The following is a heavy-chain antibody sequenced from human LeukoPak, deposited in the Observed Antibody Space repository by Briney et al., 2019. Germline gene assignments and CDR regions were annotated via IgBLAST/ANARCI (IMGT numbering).Heavy chain of an antibody. Sequence: GGSLRLSCAASGFTFSSCAMSWVRQAPGKGLEWVSAISGSGGSTYYADSVKGRFTISRDNSKNTLYLQMNSLRAEDTAVYYCVKARMPHCGTDCLESWGQGTLVTVSS. J-gene: IGHJ4*02. CDR3: VKARMPHCGTDCLES. CDR1: GFTFSSCA. D-gene: IGHD2-21*02. V-gene: IGHV3-23*01. CDR2: ISGSGGST.